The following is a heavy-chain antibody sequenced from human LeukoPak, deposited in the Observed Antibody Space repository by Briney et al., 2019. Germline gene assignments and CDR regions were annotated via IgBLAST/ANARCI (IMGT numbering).Heavy chain of an antibody. Sequence: GGSLRLSCAASGFPFRSYGMHWVRQAPGQGPEWVAVIWYDGSKKCYSDSVKGRFTISRDNSKSTLYLQMNSLRAEDTAVYYCARGPYYYDSSGYLDYWGQGTLVTVSS. CDR3: ARGPYYYDSSGYLDY. J-gene: IGHJ4*02. CDR1: GFPFRSYG. CDR2: IWYDGSKK. D-gene: IGHD3-22*01. V-gene: IGHV3-33*01.